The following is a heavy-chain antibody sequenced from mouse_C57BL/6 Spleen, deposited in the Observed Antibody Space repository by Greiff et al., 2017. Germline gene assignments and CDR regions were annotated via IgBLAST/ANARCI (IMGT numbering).Heavy chain of an antibody. J-gene: IGHJ3*01. CDR2: ISYDGSN. Sequence: LQESGPGLVKPSQSLSLTCSVTGYSITSGYYWNWIRQFPGNKLEWMGYISYDGSNNYNPSLKNRISITRDTSKNQFFLKLNSVTTEDTATYYCAVATTVVPLFAYWGQGTLVTVSA. CDR1: GYSITSGYY. CDR3: AVATTVVPLFAY. V-gene: IGHV3-6*01. D-gene: IGHD1-1*01.